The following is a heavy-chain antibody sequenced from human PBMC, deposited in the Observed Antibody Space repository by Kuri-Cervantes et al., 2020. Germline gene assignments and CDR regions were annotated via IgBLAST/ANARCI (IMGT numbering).Heavy chain of an antibody. CDR3: ARVHLVPAHKLDY. Sequence: GESLKISCAASGFTFSLYSMNWVRQTPGKGLEWVSSISRGSTYIYYADSMKGRFTISRDNAKNSLHLQMNSLRVEDTAVYYCARVHLVPAHKLDYWGQGTLVTVSS. CDR1: GFTFSLYS. D-gene: IGHD2-2*01. J-gene: IGHJ4*02. V-gene: IGHV3-21*01. CDR2: ISRGSTYI.